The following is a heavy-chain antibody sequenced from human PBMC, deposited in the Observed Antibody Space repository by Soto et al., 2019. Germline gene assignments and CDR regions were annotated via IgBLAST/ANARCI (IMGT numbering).Heavy chain of an antibody. CDR3: ARGGVSTRTFDY. J-gene: IGHJ4*02. CDR1: GYNFAGYW. V-gene: IGHV5-51*01. D-gene: IGHD3-3*01. Sequence: GESLKISCKGSGYNFAGYWIAWVRQMPGKGLELMGIIYPSDSDTRYRPSFQGQVTISADKSISSAYLQWSSLRTSDTAMYYCARGGVSTRTFDYWGQGTPVTVSS. CDR2: IYPSDSDT.